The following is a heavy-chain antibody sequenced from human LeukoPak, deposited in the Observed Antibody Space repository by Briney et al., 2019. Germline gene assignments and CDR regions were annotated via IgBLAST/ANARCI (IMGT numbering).Heavy chain of an antibody. D-gene: IGHD6-13*01. Sequence: SETLSLTCAVYGGSFSGYYWSWIRQPPGKGLEWIGEINHSGSTNYNPSLKSRVTISVDKSKNQFSLKLSSVTAADTAVYYCARVILGQLGFDPWGQGTLVTVSS. CDR3: ARVILGQLGFDP. CDR2: INHSGST. J-gene: IGHJ5*02. V-gene: IGHV4-34*01. CDR1: GGSFSGYY.